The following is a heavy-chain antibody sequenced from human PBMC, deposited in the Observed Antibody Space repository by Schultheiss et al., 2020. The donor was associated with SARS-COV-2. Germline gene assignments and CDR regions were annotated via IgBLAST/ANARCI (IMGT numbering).Heavy chain of an antibody. CDR2: IYSGGST. Sequence: GGSLRLSCAASGFTVSSNYMSWVRQAPGKGLEWVSVIYSGGSTYYADSVKGRFTISRDNSKNTLYLQMNSLRAEDTAVYYCARDNYYDSSAYGAFYIWGQGTMVTVSS. CDR1: GFTVSSNY. V-gene: IGHV3-66*01. CDR3: ARDNYYDSSAYGAFYI. D-gene: IGHD3-22*01. J-gene: IGHJ3*02.